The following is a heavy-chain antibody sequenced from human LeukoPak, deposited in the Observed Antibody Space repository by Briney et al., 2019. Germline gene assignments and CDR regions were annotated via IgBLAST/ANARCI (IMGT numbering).Heavy chain of an antibody. Sequence: ASVKVSCKASGYTFTVYYMHWVRQAPGQGLEWMGWINPNSGGTNYAQKFQGRVTMTRDTSISTAYMELSRLRSDDTAVYYCARVRGYYYGSGSYYTPRLFDYWGQGTLVTVSS. V-gene: IGHV1-2*02. D-gene: IGHD3-10*01. CDR1: GYTFTVYY. J-gene: IGHJ4*02. CDR2: INPNSGGT. CDR3: ARVRGYYYGSGSYYTPRLFDY.